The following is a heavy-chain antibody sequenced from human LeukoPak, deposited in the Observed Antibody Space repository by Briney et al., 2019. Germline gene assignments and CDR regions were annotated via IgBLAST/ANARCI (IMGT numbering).Heavy chain of an antibody. CDR1: GGSISSGDYY. J-gene: IGHJ5*02. CDR2: IYYSGST. CDR3: ARESVYDFWSGYSEGFWFDP. Sequence: PSETLSLTCTVSGGSISSGDYYWSWIRQPPGKGLEWIGYIYYSGSTYYNPSLKSRVTISVDTSKNQFSLKLSSVTAADTAVYYCARESVYDFWSGYSEGFWFDPWGQGTLVTVSS. D-gene: IGHD3-3*01. V-gene: IGHV4-30-4*01.